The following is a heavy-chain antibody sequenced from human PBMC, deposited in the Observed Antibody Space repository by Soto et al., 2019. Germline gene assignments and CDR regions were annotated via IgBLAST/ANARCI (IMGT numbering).Heavy chain of an antibody. V-gene: IGHV1-18*04. CDR2: INLNNGNT. CDR3: ASLYCGGSCYGSGWFDP. CDR1: GYTFTGYY. J-gene: IGHJ5*02. D-gene: IGHD2-15*01. Sequence: ASVKVSCKASGYTFTGYYIHWVRQAPGQGLEWMGWINLNNGNTNYAQKLQGRVTMTTDTSTSTAYMDPSRLRSDDTAVYYCASLYCGGSCYGSGWFDPWGQ.